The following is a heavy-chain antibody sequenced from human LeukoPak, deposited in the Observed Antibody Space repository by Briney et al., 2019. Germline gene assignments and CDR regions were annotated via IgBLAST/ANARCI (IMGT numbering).Heavy chain of an antibody. Sequence: PGGSLRLSCAASGFTFSGSAMHWVRQASGKGLEWVGRIRSKANSYATAYAASVKGRFTISRDDSKNTAYLQMNSLKTEDTAVYYCTRPGIGSVQVAVAGLASDIWGQGTMVTVSS. J-gene: IGHJ3*02. D-gene: IGHD6-19*01. CDR3: TRPGIGSVQVAVAGLASDI. CDR2: IRSKANSYAT. V-gene: IGHV3-73*01. CDR1: GFTFSGSA.